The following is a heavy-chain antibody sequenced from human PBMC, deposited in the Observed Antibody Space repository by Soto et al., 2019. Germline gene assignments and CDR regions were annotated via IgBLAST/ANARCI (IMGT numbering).Heavy chain of an antibody. CDR1: GGTFSSYA. D-gene: IGHD3-22*01. CDR2: IIPIFGTA. Sequence: QVQLVQSGAEVKKPGSSVKVSCKASGGTFSSYAISWVRQAPGQGLEWMGGIIPIFGTANYAQKFQGRVTIXXDXSXXTAYMELSSLRSEDTAVYYCARDPDYYDSSGYYSSWGQGTLVTVSS. CDR3: ARDPDYYDSSGYYSS. J-gene: IGHJ5*02. V-gene: IGHV1-69*12.